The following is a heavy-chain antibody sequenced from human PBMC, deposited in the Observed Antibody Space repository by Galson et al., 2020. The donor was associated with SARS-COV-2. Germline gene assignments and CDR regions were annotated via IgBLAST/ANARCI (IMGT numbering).Heavy chain of an antibody. CDR2: IYSSGSS. J-gene: IGHJ3*01. V-gene: IGHV4-61*02. Sequence: TLSLTCTVSGGSVSSGSYYWGWIRQPAGKGLEWIGRIYSSGSSTYNPSLKSRVTISVDTSNNQFSLKLTSVTAADTAVYYCVREDYYNSLMVWGQGTMVTVSS. D-gene: IGHD3-22*01. CDR3: VREDYYNSLMV. CDR1: GGSVSSGSYY.